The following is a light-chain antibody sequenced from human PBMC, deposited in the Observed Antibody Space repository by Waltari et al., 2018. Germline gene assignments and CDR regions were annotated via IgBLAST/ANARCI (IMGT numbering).Light chain of an antibody. CDR1: QSVGDN. Sequence: EIVLTQYPATLSVSPGETTTLSCRASQSVGDNLAWYQQKHGQAPRLLIYGASSRATDIPDRFSGSGSGTEFTLTISTLHSEDFAVYFCQHYNEWPQYTFAQGTKVEIK. J-gene: IGKJ2*01. V-gene: IGKV3-15*01. CDR2: GAS. CDR3: QHYNEWPQYT.